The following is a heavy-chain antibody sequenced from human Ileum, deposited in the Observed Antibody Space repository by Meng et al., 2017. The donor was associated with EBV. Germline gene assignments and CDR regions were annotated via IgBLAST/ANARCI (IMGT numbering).Heavy chain of an antibody. CDR3: ASGRDYAWHS. CDR1: GDSISSNNW. V-gene: IGHV4-4*02. J-gene: IGHJ4*02. Sequence: QGQLTEPGPGLAKPSGTLSLTVAVAGDSISSNNWWSWVRQPPGKGLEWIGEIYHSGSTNYNPSFKSRVTMSVDKSKNQISLNPSSVTAADTAVYYCASGRDYAWHSWARGTLVPSPQ. D-gene: IGHD4-17*01. CDR2: IYHSGST.